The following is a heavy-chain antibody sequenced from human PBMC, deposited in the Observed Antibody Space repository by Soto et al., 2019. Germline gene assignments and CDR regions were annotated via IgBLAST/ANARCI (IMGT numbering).Heavy chain of an antibody. CDR1: GGSISSYY. Sequence: SETLSLTCTVSGGSISSYYWSWIRQPPGKGLEWIGYIYYSGSTNYNPSLKSRVTISVDTSKNQFSLKLSSLRAEDTAVYYCVKDTYYDFWSGYYPYYYYGMDVWGQGTTVTVSS. J-gene: IGHJ6*02. CDR2: IYYSGST. D-gene: IGHD3-3*01. V-gene: IGHV4-59*01. CDR3: VKDTYYDFWSGYYPYYYYGMDV.